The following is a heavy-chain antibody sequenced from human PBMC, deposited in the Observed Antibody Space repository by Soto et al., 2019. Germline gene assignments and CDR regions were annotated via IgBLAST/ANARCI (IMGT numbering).Heavy chain of an antibody. V-gene: IGHV3-23*01. D-gene: IGHD2-15*01. CDR1: GFTFSTYA. J-gene: IGHJ4*02. CDR2: ISGSGDSS. Sequence: EVQLLDSGGGLVQPGGSLGLSCAASGFTFSTYAMSWVRQAPGKGREWVSTISGSGDSSYYATSVKGRFTISRDNSMNTLDLQMNSLRVEDTAVYYCAKGGEGSCSQTSCLYFSDSWGQGTLVNVSS. CDR3: AKGGEGSCSQTSCLYFSDS.